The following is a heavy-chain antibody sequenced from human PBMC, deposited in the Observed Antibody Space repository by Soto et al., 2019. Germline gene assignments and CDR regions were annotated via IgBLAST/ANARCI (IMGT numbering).Heavy chain of an antibody. CDR3: ARDSYYDILTGQVPYYYYCMDV. CDR2: IKQDGSEK. J-gene: IGHJ6*02. CDR1: GFTFSSYW. V-gene: IGHV3-7*05. Sequence: EVQLVESGGGLVQPGGSLRLSCAASGFTFSSYWMSWVRQAPGKGLEWVANIKQDGSEKYYVDSVKGRFTISRDNAKNSLYLQMNSLRAEDTAVYYCARDSYYDILTGQVPYYYYCMDVWGQGTTVTVSS. D-gene: IGHD3-9*01.